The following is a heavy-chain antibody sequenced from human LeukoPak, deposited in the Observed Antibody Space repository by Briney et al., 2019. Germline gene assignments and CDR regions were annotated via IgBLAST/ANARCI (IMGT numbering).Heavy chain of an antibody. V-gene: IGHV1-2*02. CDR3: ARDLGSGWYRDY. J-gene: IGHJ4*02. CDR2: INPNSGGT. Sequence: ASVKVSCKASGYTFTGYYMHWVRQAPGQGLEWMGWINPNSGGTNYAQKFQGRVTMTRDTSISTAYMELSRLRSDDTAVYYCARDLGSGWYRDYWGQGTLVTVSS. D-gene: IGHD6-19*01. CDR1: GYTFTGYY.